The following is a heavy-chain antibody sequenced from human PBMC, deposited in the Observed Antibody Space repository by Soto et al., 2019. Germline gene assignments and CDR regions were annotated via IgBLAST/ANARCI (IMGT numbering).Heavy chain of an antibody. J-gene: IGHJ6*02. V-gene: IGHV3-7*01. CDR1: GLTFSSHY. CDR3: ARETHDYVWGSYRPGYYYYGMDV. D-gene: IGHD3-16*02. Sequence: GSLRLSCAVSGLTFSSHYMTWVRQAPGKGLEWVASIKPDGSESYYVDSVEGRFTLSRDNAKNSLYLQMNSLRAEDTAVYYCARETHDYVWGSYRPGYYYYGMDVWGQGTTVTVSS. CDR2: IKPDGSES.